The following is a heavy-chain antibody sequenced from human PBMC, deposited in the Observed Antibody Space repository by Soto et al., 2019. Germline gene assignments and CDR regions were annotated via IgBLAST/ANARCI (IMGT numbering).Heavy chain of an antibody. J-gene: IGHJ3*02. Sequence: SETLSLTCTVSGGSISSYYWSWIRQPPGKGLEWIGYIYYSGSTNYNPSLKSRVTISVDTSKNQFSLKLSSVTAADTAVYYCAREITMTVVGRGAFDIWGQGTMVTVSS. V-gene: IGHV4-59*01. CDR2: IYYSGST. CDR3: AREITMTVVGRGAFDI. D-gene: IGHD3-22*01. CDR1: GGSISSYY.